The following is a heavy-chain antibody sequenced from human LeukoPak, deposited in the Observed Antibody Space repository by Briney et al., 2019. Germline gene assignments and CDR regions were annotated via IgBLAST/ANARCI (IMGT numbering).Heavy chain of an antibody. J-gene: IGHJ4*02. CDR3: GRAFPPLRTSSAGDL. CDR2: ISYLSSHV. D-gene: IGHD3-16*01. CDR1: GSTFSDYD. Sequence: GGSLRLSCSASGSTFSDYDMNWVRQAPGKRLEWVSSISYLSSHVYYGDSVKGRFSISRDNAKNSLYLQMNSLGAEDTAIYYCGRAFPPLRTSSAGDLWGQGILVTVSS. V-gene: IGHV3-21*01.